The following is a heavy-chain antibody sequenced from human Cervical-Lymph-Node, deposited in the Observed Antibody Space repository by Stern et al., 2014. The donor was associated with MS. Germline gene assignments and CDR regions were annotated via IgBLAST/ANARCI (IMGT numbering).Heavy chain of an antibody. V-gene: IGHV3-23*04. CDR1: GFTFSTYA. D-gene: IGHD2-2*01. J-gene: IGHJ6*02. CDR2: ISDSGVYT. Sequence: EVQLVESGGGLVQPGGSLRLSCAASGFTFSTYAFRWVRQAPGTGLVLVSSISDSGVYTYYADSVKGRFTISRDNSKSMLYLEMQSLRAEDTAVYHCAKDLGRGVVVVPLYGLDVWGQGTTVTVSS. CDR3: AKDLGRGVVVVPLYGLDV.